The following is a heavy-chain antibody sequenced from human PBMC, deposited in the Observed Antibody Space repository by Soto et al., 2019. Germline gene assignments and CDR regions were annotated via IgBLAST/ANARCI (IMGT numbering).Heavy chain of an antibody. CDR2: IYYSGST. V-gene: IGHV4-59*01. D-gene: IGHD6-13*01. CDR3: ARDQQQLVHRWFDP. CDR1: GGSISSYY. Sequence: SETLSLTCTVSGGSISSYYWSWIRQPPGKGLEWIGYIYYSGSTNYNPSLRSRVTISVDTSKNQFSLKLSSVTAADTAVYYCARDQQQLVHRWFDPWGQGTLVTSPQ. J-gene: IGHJ5*02.